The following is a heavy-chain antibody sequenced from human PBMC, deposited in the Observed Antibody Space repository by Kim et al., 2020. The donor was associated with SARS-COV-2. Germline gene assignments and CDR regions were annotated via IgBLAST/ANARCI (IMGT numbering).Heavy chain of an antibody. CDR3: ARVIAAAGADAFDI. Sequence: PSFQGQVTISADKSISTAYLQWGSLKASDTAMYYCARVIAAAGADAFDIWGQGTMVTVSS. J-gene: IGHJ3*02. D-gene: IGHD6-13*01. V-gene: IGHV5-51*01.